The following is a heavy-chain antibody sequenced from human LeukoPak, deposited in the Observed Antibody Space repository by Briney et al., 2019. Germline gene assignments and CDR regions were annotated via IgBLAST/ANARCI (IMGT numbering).Heavy chain of an antibody. V-gene: IGHV3-23*01. D-gene: IGHD2-15*01. J-gene: IGHJ4*02. CDR2: ISNNGGYT. CDR1: GFTFSSSA. CDR3: AKQLGYCSDGSCYFPY. Sequence: GGSLRLSCAASGFTFSSSAMSWVRQAPGKGLEWVSAISNNGGYTYYADSVQGRFTISRDNSKSTLCLQMNSLRAEDTAVHYCAKQLGYCSDGSCYFPYWGQGTLVTVSS.